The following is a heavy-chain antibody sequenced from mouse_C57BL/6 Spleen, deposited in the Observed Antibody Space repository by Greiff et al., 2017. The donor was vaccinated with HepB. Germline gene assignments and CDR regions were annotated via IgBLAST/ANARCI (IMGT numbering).Heavy chain of an antibody. V-gene: IGHV1-80*01. D-gene: IGHD2-4*01. Sequence: VQLQQSGAELVKPGASVKISCKASGYAFSSYWMNWVKQRPGKGLEWIGQIYPGDGDTNYNGKFKGKATLTADKSSSTAYMQLSSLTSEDSAVYICAREGNDYKAWFAYWGQGTLVTVSA. CDR1: GYAFSSYW. CDR3: AREGNDYKAWFAY. J-gene: IGHJ3*01. CDR2: IYPGDGDT.